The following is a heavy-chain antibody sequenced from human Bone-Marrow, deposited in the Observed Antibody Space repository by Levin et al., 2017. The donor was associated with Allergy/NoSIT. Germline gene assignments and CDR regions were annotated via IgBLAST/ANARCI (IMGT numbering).Heavy chain of an antibody. Sequence: SETLSLTCTVSGASISSGGYYWSWIRQHPGTGLEWIGNVLFTGNTNYNPSLKSRLIMSVDTSKNQFSLKLRSVTAADTAVYYCARAKLPGAPLGHGFDPWGQGTLVTVSS. V-gene: IGHV4-31*03. CDR2: VLFTGNT. CDR1: GASISSGGYY. D-gene: IGHD4/OR15-4a*01. J-gene: IGHJ5*02. CDR3: ARAKLPGAPLGHGFDP.